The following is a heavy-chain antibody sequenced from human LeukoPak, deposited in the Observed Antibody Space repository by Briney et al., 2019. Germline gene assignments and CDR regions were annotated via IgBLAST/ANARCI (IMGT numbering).Heavy chain of an antibody. CDR2: FDPEDGET. Sequence: ASVKVSCKVSGYTLTELSMHWVRQAPGKGLEWMGGFDPEDGETIYAQKFQGRVTMTEDTSTDTAYMELSSLRSEDMAVYYCATGSGYYYDSSGYYLFDYWGQGTLVTVSS. V-gene: IGHV1-24*01. CDR1: GYTLTELS. CDR3: ATGSGYYYDSSGYYLFDY. J-gene: IGHJ4*02. D-gene: IGHD3-22*01.